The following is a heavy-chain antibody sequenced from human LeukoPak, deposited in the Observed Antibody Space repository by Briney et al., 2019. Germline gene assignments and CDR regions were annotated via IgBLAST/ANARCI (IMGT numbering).Heavy chain of an antibody. J-gene: IGHJ4*02. CDR1: GYSISSGYY. CDR2: IYHSGST. CDR3: ARAGDDSSDDY. D-gene: IGHD3-22*01. V-gene: IGHV4-38-2*02. Sequence: SETLSLTCTVSGYSISSGYYWGWIRQPPGKGLEWIGSIYHSGSTYYNPSLKSRVTISVDTSKNQFSLKLSSVTAADTAVYYCARAGDDSSDDYWGQGTLVTVSS.